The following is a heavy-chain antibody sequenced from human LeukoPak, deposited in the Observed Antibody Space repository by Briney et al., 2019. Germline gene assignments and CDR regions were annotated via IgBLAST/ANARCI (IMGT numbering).Heavy chain of an antibody. Sequence: SETLSLTCTVSGGSISSSSYYWGWIRQPPGKGLEWIGSIYYSGSTYYNPSLKSRVTISVDTSKNQFSLKLSSVTAADTAVYYCARVPIAVAGTGGAFDIWGQGTMVTVSS. J-gene: IGHJ3*02. D-gene: IGHD6-19*01. V-gene: IGHV4-39*07. CDR2: IYYSGST. CDR1: GGSISSSSYY. CDR3: ARVPIAVAGTGGAFDI.